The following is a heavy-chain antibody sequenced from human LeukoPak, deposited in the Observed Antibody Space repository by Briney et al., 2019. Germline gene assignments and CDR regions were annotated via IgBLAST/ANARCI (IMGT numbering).Heavy chain of an antibody. Sequence: GGSLRLSCAASGFTFNKYGMHWVRQAPGKGLEWVAVISKDGSDTSYADSVKVRFTISRDNSKDTMFLQMNSLRREDTAVYYCAKSRAQIMITLGDVWGQGTTVTVAS. CDR2: ISKDGSDT. D-gene: IGHD3-16*01. CDR3: AKSRAQIMITLGDV. J-gene: IGHJ6*02. V-gene: IGHV3-30*18. CDR1: GFTFNKYG.